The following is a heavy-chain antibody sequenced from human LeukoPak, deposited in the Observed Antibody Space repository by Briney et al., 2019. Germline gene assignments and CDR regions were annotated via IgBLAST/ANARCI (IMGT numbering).Heavy chain of an antibody. D-gene: IGHD6-13*01. V-gene: IGHV3-64*01. J-gene: IGHJ4*02. CDR2: ITSDGAAT. CDR3: ARETATGVTSSWYYDY. Sequence: GGSLRLSCAASGFTFSIYSIHWVRQPPGKGLEYVSAITSDGAATFYANSVKGRFTISRDNSKNTLYLQMGSLGTEDMAVYYCARETATGVTSSWYYDYWGQGTLVTVSS. CDR1: GFTFSIYS.